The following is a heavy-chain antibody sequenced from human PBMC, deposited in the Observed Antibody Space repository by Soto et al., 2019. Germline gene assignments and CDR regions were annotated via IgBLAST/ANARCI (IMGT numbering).Heavy chain of an antibody. J-gene: IGHJ5*02. CDR2: ISGNSNYI. CDR1: GFTFSSDS. D-gene: IGHD2-2*02. Sequence: GGSLRLSFAASGFTFSSDSMNWVRQATGKGLEWVSTISGNSNYIYYADSVKGRFTISRDDAKNSLFLQMNSLRAEDTAVYYCTRSMGFCSSASCYIHWFDPWGQGTLVTVSS. CDR3: TRSMGFCSSASCYIHWFDP. V-gene: IGHV3-21*01.